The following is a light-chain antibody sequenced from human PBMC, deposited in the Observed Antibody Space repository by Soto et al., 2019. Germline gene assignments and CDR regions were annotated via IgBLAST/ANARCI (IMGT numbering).Light chain of an antibody. J-gene: IGKJ4*01. Sequence: DIQMTQSPSSLSASVGDRFTITCQATQGISNYLSWYQQRPGRAPKLLVYDASTLEPGVPSRFSGSGSGTDFTFTITSLQPEDVATYYCQQCDSLPLTFGGGTKVDIK. CDR2: DAS. V-gene: IGKV1-33*01. CDR1: QGISNY. CDR3: QQCDSLPLT.